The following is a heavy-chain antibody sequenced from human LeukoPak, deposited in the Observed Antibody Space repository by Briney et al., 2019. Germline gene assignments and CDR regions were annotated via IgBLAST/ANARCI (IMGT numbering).Heavy chain of an antibody. Sequence: PGRSLRLSCAASGFTFSSYAMSWVRQAPGKGLQWVSSFSGNGGSTYYADSVKGRFTISRDYSKNTLYLQMNSLRAEDTAIYYCAKDATGTLPYWFDPWGQGTLVTVSS. CDR2: FSGNGGST. V-gene: IGHV3-23*01. CDR1: GFTFSSYA. CDR3: AKDATGTLPYWFDP. J-gene: IGHJ5*02. D-gene: IGHD1-1*01.